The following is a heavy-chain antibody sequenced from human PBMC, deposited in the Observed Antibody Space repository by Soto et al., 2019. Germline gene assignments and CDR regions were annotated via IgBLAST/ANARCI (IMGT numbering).Heavy chain of an antibody. CDR2: IIPIFGTA. Sequence: ASVKVSCKASGGTFSSYAISWVRQAPGQGLEWVGGIIPIFGTANYAQKFQGRVTITADESTSTAYMELSSLRSEDTAVYYCATKIAVAGPRGDYYYGMDVWGQGTTVTVCS. CDR1: GGTFSSYA. D-gene: IGHD6-19*01. CDR3: ATKIAVAGPRGDYYYGMDV. J-gene: IGHJ6*02. V-gene: IGHV1-69*13.